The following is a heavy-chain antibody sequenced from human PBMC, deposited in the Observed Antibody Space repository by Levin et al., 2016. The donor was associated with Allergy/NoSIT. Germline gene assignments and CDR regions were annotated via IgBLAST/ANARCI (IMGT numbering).Heavy chain of an antibody. Sequence: SVKVSCKASGGSFNSHALSWVRQAPGQGLEWMGGVFLRFGQAGQATYAQRFRGRVTIVADESTGTAYLELNSLTSEDTAVYYCAREGAGHPNPNYFYYALDVWGQGTAVTVS. V-gene: IGHV1-69*13. CDR3: AREGAGHPNPNYFYYALDV. CDR2: VFLRFGQAGQA. CDR1: GGSFNSHA. J-gene: IGHJ6*02. D-gene: IGHD1-14*01.